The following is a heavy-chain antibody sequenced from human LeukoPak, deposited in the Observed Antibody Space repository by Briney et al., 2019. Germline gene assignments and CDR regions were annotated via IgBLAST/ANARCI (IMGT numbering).Heavy chain of an antibody. D-gene: IGHD1-26*01. CDR1: GYTFTNYG. CDR2: ISAYNANT. Sequence: ASVKVSCKASGYTFTNYGITWVRQAPGQRLEWMGWISAYNANTNYAQKLQGRVTMTTDTSTSTAYMELSSLRSDDTAVYFCARDYYSGSYYGDYWGQGTLVTVSS. V-gene: IGHV1-18*01. CDR3: ARDYYSGSYYGDY. J-gene: IGHJ4*02.